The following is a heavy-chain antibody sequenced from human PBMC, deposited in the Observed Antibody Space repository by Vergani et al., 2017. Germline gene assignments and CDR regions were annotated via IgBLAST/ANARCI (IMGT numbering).Heavy chain of an antibody. D-gene: IGHD3-10*01. V-gene: IGHV3-74*01. CDR2: VGFDGSDT. J-gene: IGHJ4*02. CDR1: GFSFREHG. CDR3: ARDGAGTIDFDY. Sequence: EVQLLESGGGSVQPGESLRLSCVASGFSFREHGMNWVRQGPGKGLEWVSRVGFDGSDTVYADSVKGRFTISKDSAMNAVHLQMTNVRAEDTAVYFCARDGAGTIDFDYWGPGILVAVSS.